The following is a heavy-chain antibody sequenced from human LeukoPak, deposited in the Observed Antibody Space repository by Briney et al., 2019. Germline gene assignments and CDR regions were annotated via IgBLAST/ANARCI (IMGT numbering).Heavy chain of an antibody. Sequence: GGSLRLSCAASGFTFSSYAMHWVRQAPGKGLEWVAVISYDGSSKYHADSVKGRFTISRDNSKNTLYLQMNSLRAEDTAVFCCARDRGHLWLLFDYWGQGTLVTVSS. CDR3: ARDRGHLWLLFDY. CDR2: ISYDGSSK. CDR1: GFTFSSYA. V-gene: IGHV3-30*04. D-gene: IGHD5-18*01. J-gene: IGHJ4*02.